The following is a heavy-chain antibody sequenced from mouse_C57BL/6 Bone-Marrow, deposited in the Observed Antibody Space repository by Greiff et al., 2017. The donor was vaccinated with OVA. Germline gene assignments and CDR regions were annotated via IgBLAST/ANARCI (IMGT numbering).Heavy chain of an antibody. CDR2: INPYNGGT. CDR3: ARFSTTVVERFDY. V-gene: IGHV1-19*01. Sequence: EVQLQESGPVLVKPGASVKMSCKASGYTFTDYYMNWVKQSHGKSLEWIGVINPYNGGTSYNQKFKGKATLTVDKSSSTAYMELNSLTSEDSAVYYCARFSTTVVERFDYWGQGTTLTVSS. J-gene: IGHJ2*01. D-gene: IGHD1-1*01. CDR1: GYTFTDYY.